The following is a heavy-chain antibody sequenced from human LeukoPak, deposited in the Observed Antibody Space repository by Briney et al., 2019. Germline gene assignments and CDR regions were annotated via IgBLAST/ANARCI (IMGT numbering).Heavy chain of an antibody. CDR3: TRDSLVALDI. CDR2: INSEGTKT. Sequence: AGSLRLSCAVSGFSFSSYWMYWVRQLPGKGLVYVACINSEGTKTFYADSVEGRLTISRDNAKNTLSLQMNSLTDEDTAVYYCTRDSLVALDIWGQGTMVTVSA. CDR1: GFSFSSYW. J-gene: IGHJ3*02. V-gene: IGHV3-74*01.